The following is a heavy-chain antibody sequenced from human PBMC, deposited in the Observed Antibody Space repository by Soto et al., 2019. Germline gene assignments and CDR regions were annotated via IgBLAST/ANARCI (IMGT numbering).Heavy chain of an antibody. CDR2: LYYSGST. V-gene: IGHV4-31*03. J-gene: IGHJ4*02. Sequence: QVQLQESGPGLVKPSQTLSLTCTVSGGSISSVGYYWSWIRQHSGKSLEWIGYLYYSGSTYYNPAFKSRVTISVDTSKNQFSLKLSSVTAANTAVYYGASQGWVLGYLDYCGQGTLVTVSS. CDR3: ASQGWVLGYLDY. D-gene: IGHD2-15*01. CDR1: GGSISSVGYY.